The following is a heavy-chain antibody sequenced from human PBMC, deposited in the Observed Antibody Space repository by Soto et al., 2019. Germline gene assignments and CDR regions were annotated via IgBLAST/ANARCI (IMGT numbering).Heavy chain of an antibody. CDR3: ARDFYCGYTYGLGYY. Sequence: GGYPRLSCAAYGFMFNAYWMSCVRQAPGKGLEWVANIHGDGGKIYYVDSVKGRFTISRDNAKRSLYLQMNSLRAEDTAVYYCARDFYCGYTYGLGYYSGQGALVTRSS. CDR1: GFMFNAYW. V-gene: IGHV3-7*01. J-gene: IGHJ4*02. CDR2: IHGDGGKI. D-gene: IGHD5-18*01.